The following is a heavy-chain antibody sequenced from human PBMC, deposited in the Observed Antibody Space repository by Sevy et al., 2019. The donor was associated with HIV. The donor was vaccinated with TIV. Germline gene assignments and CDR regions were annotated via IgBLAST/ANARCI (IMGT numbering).Heavy chain of an antibody. D-gene: IGHD4-17*01. V-gene: IGHV3-21*01. Sequence: GGSLRLSCAASGFTFSSYSMNWVRQAPGKGLEWVSFISSSNYIYYADSVKGRFTISRDNAKNSLYLQMNSLRAEDTAVYYCARDKSDYDLYFDYWGQGTLVTVSS. CDR2: ISSSNYI. CDR1: GFTFSSYS. CDR3: ARDKSDYDLYFDY. J-gene: IGHJ4*02.